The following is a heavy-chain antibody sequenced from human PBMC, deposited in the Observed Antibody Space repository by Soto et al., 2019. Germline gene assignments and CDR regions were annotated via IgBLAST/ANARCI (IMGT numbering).Heavy chain of an antibody. CDR1: GYAFTTYF. CDR2: TNPTGGRT. J-gene: IGHJ5*02. Sequence: QGQLVQSGAEAKKPGASVKVSCKASGYAFTTYFMHWVRQAPGQGLEWLGITNPTGGRTTYAQNFQGRVHMTRDKYTSTVYMELSSLRSEDTAVYYCARDGCITAACAGGGNWFDPWGQGTPVTVSS. V-gene: IGHV1-46*01. D-gene: IGHD3-10*01. CDR3: ARDGCITAACAGGGNWFDP.